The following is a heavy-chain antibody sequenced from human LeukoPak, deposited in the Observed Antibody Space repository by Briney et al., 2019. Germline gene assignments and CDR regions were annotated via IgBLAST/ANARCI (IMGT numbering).Heavy chain of an antibody. J-gene: IGHJ4*02. V-gene: IGHV3-64D*06. Sequence: PGGSLRLSCSASGFTFSVYAIHWVRQAPRKGLEYVSTIISNGGSTYYADSVKGRFTISRDNSKNTVSLQMSSLRAEDTALYYCVKDGLAFCGGDCYSYFDYWGQGTLVTVSS. CDR2: IISNGGST. CDR3: VKDGLAFCGGDCYSYFDY. CDR1: GFTFSVYA. D-gene: IGHD2-21*02.